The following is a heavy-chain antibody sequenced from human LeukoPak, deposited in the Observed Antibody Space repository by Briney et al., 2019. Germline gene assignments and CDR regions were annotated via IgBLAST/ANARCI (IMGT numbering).Heavy chain of an antibody. CDR1: GGPISSYY. V-gene: IGHV4-4*07. D-gene: IGHD3-3*01. CDR3: ASSQYYDFWSGYDYYFDY. CDR2: IYTSGST. Sequence: PSETLSLTCTVSGGPISSYYWSWIRQPAGKGLEWIGRIYTSGSTNYNPSLKSRVTMSVDTSKNQFSLKLSSVTAADTAVYYCASSQYYDFWSGYDYYFDYWGQGTLVTVSS. J-gene: IGHJ4*02.